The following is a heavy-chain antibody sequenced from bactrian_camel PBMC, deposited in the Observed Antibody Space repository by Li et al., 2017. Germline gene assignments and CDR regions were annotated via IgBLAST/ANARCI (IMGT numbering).Heavy chain of an antibody. CDR1: GYTDDRHC. D-gene: IGHD4*01. CDR2: INNDAQYT. V-gene: IGHV3S6*01. J-gene: IGHJ4*01. Sequence: HVQLVESGGGSVQTGGSLRLSCVASGYTDDRHCEAWFRQAPGKEREAIAAINNDAQYTFTADSVKGRFTISRDNAKNSAFLQMNSLKPEDTAVYYCAVGPVYDDYPCRGYFGRGTQVTVS.